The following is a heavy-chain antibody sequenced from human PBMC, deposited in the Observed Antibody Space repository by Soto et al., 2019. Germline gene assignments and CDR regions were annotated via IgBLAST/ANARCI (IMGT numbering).Heavy chain of an antibody. CDR3: AKDITYDSSAYNS. CDR1: GFTFSKYG. D-gene: IGHD3-22*01. CDR2: TSGGGNPT. V-gene: IGHV3-23*01. Sequence: VHLLESGGGSVQPGGSLRLSCAASGFTFSKYGMSWVRQAPGKGLEWVSSTSGGGNPTYYADSVKGRFTISRDNSKNTLYLQMNRLRVEDTAVYHCAKDITYDSSAYNSWGQGTLVHVSS. J-gene: IGHJ4*02.